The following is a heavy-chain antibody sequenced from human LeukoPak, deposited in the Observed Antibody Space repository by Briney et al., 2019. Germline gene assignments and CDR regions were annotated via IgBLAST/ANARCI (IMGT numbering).Heavy chain of an antibody. D-gene: IGHD2-2*02. CDR3: ARTRPTDCSSTSCYTDY. J-gene: IGHJ4*02. Sequence: SETLSLTCTVSGGSISSSSYYWGWIRQPPGKGLEWIGSIYHSGSTYYNPSLKSRVTISVDSTNNQFSLKLSSVTAADTAVYYCARTRPTDCSSTSCYTDYWGQGTLVTVSS. CDR2: IYHSGST. CDR1: GGSISSSSYY. V-gene: IGHV4-39*01.